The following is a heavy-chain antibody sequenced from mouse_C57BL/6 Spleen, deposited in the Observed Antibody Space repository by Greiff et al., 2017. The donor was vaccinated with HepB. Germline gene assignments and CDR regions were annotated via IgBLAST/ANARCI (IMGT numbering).Heavy chain of an antibody. Sequence: QVQLQQSGAELARPGASVKLSCKASGYTFTSYGISWVKQRTGQGLEWIGEIYPRSGNTYYNEKFKGKATLTADKSSSTAYMELRSLTSEDSAAYFCARSYDSPYSFDYWGQGTTLTVSS. D-gene: IGHD2-4*01. CDR3: ARSYDSPYSFDY. CDR1: GYTFTSYG. J-gene: IGHJ2*01. V-gene: IGHV1-81*01. CDR2: IYPRSGNT.